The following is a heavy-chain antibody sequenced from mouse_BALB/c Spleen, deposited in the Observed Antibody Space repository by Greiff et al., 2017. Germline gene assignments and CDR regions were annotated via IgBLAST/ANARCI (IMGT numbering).Heavy chain of an antibody. CDR2: IYPGDGDT. CDR3: AIGDGNRWMDY. D-gene: IGHD2-1*01. CDR1: GYAFSSYW. J-gene: IGHJ4*01. V-gene: IGHV1-80*01. Sequence: QVQLQQSGAELVRPGSSVKISCKASGYAFSSYWMNWVKQRPGQGLEWIGQIYPGDGDTNYNGKFKGKATLTADKSSSTAYMQLSSLTSEDSAVYFCAIGDGNRWMDYWGQGTSVTVSS.